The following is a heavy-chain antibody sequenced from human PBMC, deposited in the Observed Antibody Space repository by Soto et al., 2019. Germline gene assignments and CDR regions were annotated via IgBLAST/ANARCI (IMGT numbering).Heavy chain of an antibody. V-gene: IGHV5-51*01. D-gene: IGHD6-13*01. CDR3: ARHRLIAAAGTAIGAFDI. CDR1: GYSFTSYW. Sequence: PGESLKISCKGSGYSFTSYWIGWVRQMPGKGLEWMGIIYPGDSDTRYSPSFQGQVTISADKSISTAYLQWSSLKASDTAMYYCARHRLIAAAGTAIGAFDIWGQGTMVTVAS. CDR2: IYPGDSDT. J-gene: IGHJ3*02.